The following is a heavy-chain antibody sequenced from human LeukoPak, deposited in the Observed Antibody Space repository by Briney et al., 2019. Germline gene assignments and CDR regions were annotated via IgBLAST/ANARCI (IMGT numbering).Heavy chain of an antibody. CDR1: GFTFSTYV. CDR2: ITDGGGST. Sequence: GGSLRLSCAASGFTFSTYVMTWVRQAPGKGLEWVSTITDGGGSTYYADSVKGRFTISRDNSKNTLSLQMNSLRDEDTAVYYCAKLWSNWNYRTDGFDIWGRGTMVTVSS. J-gene: IGHJ3*02. CDR3: AKLWSNWNYRTDGFDI. V-gene: IGHV3-23*01. D-gene: IGHD1-7*01.